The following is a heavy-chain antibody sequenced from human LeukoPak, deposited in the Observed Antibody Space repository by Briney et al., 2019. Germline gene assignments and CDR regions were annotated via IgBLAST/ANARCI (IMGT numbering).Heavy chain of an antibody. J-gene: IGHJ4*02. CDR2: ISYDGSNK. Sequence: GGSLRLSCAASGFTFDDYGMSWVRQAPGKGLEWVAVISYDGSNKYYADSVKGRFTISRDNSKNTLYLQMNSLRAEDTAVYYCARDFAGDTAMAIDYWGQGTLVTVSS. D-gene: IGHD5-18*01. V-gene: IGHV3-30*03. CDR3: ARDFAGDTAMAIDY. CDR1: GFTFDDYG.